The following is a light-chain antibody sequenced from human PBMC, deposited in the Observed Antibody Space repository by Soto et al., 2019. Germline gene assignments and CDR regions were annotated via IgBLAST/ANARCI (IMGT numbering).Light chain of an antibody. V-gene: IGKV3-11*01. CDR3: HQRQSWPRT. J-gene: IGKJ1*01. Sequence: EIALTESPATLSSSPGETATLSCRASQTANSRLAWYQHKPGQAPRLLIYHKSNRATGIPDRLSGSGSGTDLNLTISRLEPEDFAVYYCHQRQSWPRTCGQGTKVDIK. CDR1: QTANSR. CDR2: HKS.